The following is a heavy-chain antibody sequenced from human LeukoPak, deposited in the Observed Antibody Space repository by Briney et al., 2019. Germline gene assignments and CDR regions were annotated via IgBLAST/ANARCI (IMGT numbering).Heavy chain of an antibody. CDR2: IIPIFGTA. J-gene: IGHJ6*03. V-gene: IGHV1-69*05. Sequence: SVKVSCKASGGTFSSYAISWVRQAPGQGLEWMGRIIPIFGTANYAQKFQGRVTITTDESTSTAYMELSSLRSEDTAVYYCAGGPLDTAMVTVSSYYYYYMDVWGKGTTVTVSS. CDR1: GGTFSSYA. CDR3: AGGPLDTAMVTVSSYYYYYMDV. D-gene: IGHD5-18*01.